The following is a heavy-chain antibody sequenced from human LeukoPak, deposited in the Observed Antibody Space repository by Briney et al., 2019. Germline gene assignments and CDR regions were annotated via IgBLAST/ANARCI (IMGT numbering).Heavy chain of an antibody. V-gene: IGHV4-39*01. CDR1: GGSISSSSYY. Sequence: SETLSLTCTVSGGSISSSSYYWGWIRQPPGKGLEWVGSIYYSGSAYYNPSLKSRVTTSVDSSKNQFSLRLSPVTAADTAVYYCARHRWAADTGSDGAFDIWGQGTMVTVSS. D-gene: IGHD6-13*01. CDR2: IYYSGSA. J-gene: IGHJ3*02. CDR3: ARHRWAADTGSDGAFDI.